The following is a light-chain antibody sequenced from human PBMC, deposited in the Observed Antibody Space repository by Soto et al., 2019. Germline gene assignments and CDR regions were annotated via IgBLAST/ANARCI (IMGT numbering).Light chain of an antibody. J-gene: IGKJ5*01. CDR2: AAS. Sequence: DIKMTRSPSSLPASVGDRVTITCRGGRGIRNDVGWSQKKPGKAPKRLIYAASSLQSGVPCRFSVSGSGTEFTLTISSLQTEEFATYYCLQHNRYPQITCVQGTRLYIK. CDR3: LQHNRYPQIT. V-gene: IGKV1-17*01. CDR1: RGIRND.